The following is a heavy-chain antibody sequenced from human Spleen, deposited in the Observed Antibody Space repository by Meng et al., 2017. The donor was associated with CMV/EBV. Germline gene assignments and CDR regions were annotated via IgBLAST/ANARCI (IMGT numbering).Heavy chain of an antibody. CDR2: IIDSGRT. V-gene: IGHV4-34*12. J-gene: IGHJ5*02. CDR3: ARKYNWNDDPFDP. CDR1: GGSFSGYC. Sequence: CGVYGGSFSGYCWSWIRQSPGKGLEWIGEIIDSGRTNYNPSLKSRVTISLDMSENHFSLRLSSVTAADTAVYYCARKYNWNDDPFDPWGQGTLVTVYS. D-gene: IGHD1-20*01.